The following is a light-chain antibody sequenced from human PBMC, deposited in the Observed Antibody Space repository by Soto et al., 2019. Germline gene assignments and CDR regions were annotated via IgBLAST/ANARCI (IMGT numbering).Light chain of an antibody. J-gene: IGKJ1*01. CDR1: QSLSTN. CDR3: QQYTNWPPWT. CDR2: GAS. V-gene: IGKV3-15*01. Sequence: EIVMTQSPATLSVSPGERATLSCRASQSLSTNLAWYQQKPGQSPRLLIYGASTRATCVPARFSGSGSGTEFTLTISSLQSEDFAVYYCQQYTNWPPWTFGQGTKVVIK.